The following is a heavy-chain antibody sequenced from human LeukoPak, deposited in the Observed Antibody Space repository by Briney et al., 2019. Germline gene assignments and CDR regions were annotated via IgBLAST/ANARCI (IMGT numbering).Heavy chain of an antibody. CDR3: AREPRGSGRYSYGHRGFYFDY. J-gene: IGHJ4*02. Sequence: GGSLRLSCAASGFTFSSYAMHWVRQAPGKGLEWVAVISYDGSNKYYADSVKGRFTISRDNSKNTLYLQVNSLRAEDTAVYYCAREPRGSGRYSYGHRGFYFDYWGQGTLVTVSS. V-gene: IGHV3-30-3*01. D-gene: IGHD5-18*01. CDR1: GFTFSSYA. CDR2: ISYDGSNK.